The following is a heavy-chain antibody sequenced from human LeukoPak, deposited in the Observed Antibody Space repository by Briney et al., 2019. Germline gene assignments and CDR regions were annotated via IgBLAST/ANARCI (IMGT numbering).Heavy chain of an antibody. V-gene: IGHV3-21*01. CDR2: ISSSSSYI. CDR1: GFTFSSYG. J-gene: IGHJ4*02. Sequence: GGSLRLSCAASGFTFSSYGMHWVRQAPGKGLEWVSSISSSSSYIYYADSVKGRFTISRDNAKNSLYLQMNSLRAEDTAVYYCARAGIAADFDYWGQGTLVTVSS. D-gene: IGHD6-13*01. CDR3: ARAGIAADFDY.